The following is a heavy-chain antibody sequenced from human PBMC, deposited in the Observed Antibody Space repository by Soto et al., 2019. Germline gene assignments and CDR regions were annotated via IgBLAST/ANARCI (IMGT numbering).Heavy chain of an antibody. CDR1: GFTFSSYG. J-gene: IGHJ4*02. CDR2: IWYDGSNK. CDR3: ARGGDYGDYVPLDY. Sequence: QVQLVESGGGVVQPGRSLRLSCAASGFTFSSYGMHWVRQAPGKGLEWVAVIWYDGSNKYYADSVKGRFTISRDNSKNTLYLQMNSLRAEDTAVYYCARGGDYGDYVPLDYWGQGTLVTVSS. D-gene: IGHD4-17*01. V-gene: IGHV3-33*01.